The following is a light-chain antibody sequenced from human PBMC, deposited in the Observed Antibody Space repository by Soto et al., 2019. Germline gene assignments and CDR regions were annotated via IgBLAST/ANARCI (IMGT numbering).Light chain of an antibody. CDR3: QSYDTRNQV. CDR1: SGNIARNY. Sequence: NFMLTQPHSVSESPGKTVTISCTRSSGNIARNYVQWYQQRPGSAPTTVIFEDNQRPSGVPDRFSGAIDSSSNSASLTISGLRAEEEADYYCQSYDTRNQVFGGGTKLTVL. J-gene: IGLJ2*01. CDR2: EDN. V-gene: IGLV6-57*03.